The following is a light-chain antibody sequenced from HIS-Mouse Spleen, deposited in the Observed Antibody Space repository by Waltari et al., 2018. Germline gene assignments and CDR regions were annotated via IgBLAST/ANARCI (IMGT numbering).Light chain of an antibody. CDR2: EDR. V-gene: IGLV3-10*01. Sequence: SYELTQPPSVSVSPGQTARITCSGDALPKKYAYWYQQKSGQAPVLVIYEDRKRPSGIPGRFSGSSAGTMATLTISVAQVEDEADYYCYSTDSSGNHRRVFGGGTKLTVL. J-gene: IGLJ3*02. CDR1: ALPKKY. CDR3: YSTDSSGNHRRV.